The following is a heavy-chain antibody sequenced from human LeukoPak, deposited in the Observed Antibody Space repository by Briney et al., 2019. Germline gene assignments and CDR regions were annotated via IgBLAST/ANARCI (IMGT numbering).Heavy chain of an antibody. V-gene: IGHV4-59*08. CDR2: IYYSGST. J-gene: IGHJ3*02. Sequence: SETLSLTCTVSGGSISSYYWSWIRQPPGKGLEWIGYIYYSGSTNYNTSLKSRVTISVDTSKNQFSLKLSSVTAADTAVYYCARQAYDSSGYDAFDIWGQGTMVTVSS. CDR1: GGSISSYY. D-gene: IGHD3-22*01. CDR3: ARQAYDSSGYDAFDI.